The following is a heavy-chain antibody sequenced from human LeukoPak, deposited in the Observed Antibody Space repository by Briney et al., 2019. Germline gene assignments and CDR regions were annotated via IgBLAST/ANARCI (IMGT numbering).Heavy chain of an antibody. CDR3: VRCPIPSGYMDV. D-gene: IGHD3-10*01. J-gene: IGHJ6*03. V-gene: IGHV4-34*01. CDR1: VGSFSGYY. Sequence: SETLSLTCAVYVGSFSGYYWGWVRQPPGKGLEWIGEITHSGSTNYNPSLKSRLTVSVDTSKNQFSLKLTSVTAADTAVYYCVRCPIPSGYMDVWDKGTTVTVSS. CDR2: ITHSGST.